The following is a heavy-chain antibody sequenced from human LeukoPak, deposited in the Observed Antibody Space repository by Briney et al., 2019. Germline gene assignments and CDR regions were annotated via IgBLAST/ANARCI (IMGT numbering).Heavy chain of an antibody. CDR1: GGTFSSYA. J-gene: IGHJ4*02. V-gene: IGHV1-69*13. CDR3: ARQLYYYCSGSYYYFDY. D-gene: IGHD3-10*01. CDR2: IIPIFGTA. Sequence: SVKVSCKASGGTFSSYAISWVRQAPGQGLEWMGGIIPIFGTANYAQKFQGRVTITADESTSTAYMELSSLRAEDTAVYYCARQLYYYCSGSYYYFDYWGQGTLVTVSS.